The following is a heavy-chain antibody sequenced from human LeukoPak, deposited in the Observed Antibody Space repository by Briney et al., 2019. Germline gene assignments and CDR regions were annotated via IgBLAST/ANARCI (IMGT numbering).Heavy chain of an antibody. V-gene: IGHV4-31*03. Sequence: SETLSLTCTVSGVSISSGGYYWSWIRQHPGKGLEWIGYIYYSGSTYYNPSLKSRVTISVDTSKNQFSLKLSSVTAADTAVYYCARAGYYDSSGYYQTEEYFQHWGQGTLVTVSS. D-gene: IGHD3-22*01. J-gene: IGHJ1*01. CDR1: GVSISSGGYY. CDR2: IYYSGST. CDR3: ARAGYYDSSGYYQTEEYFQH.